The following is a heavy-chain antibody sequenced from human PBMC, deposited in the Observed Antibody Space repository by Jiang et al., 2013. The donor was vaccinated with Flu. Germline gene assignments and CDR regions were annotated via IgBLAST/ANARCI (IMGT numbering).Heavy chain of an antibody. J-gene: IGHJ5*02. D-gene: IGHD6-13*01. V-gene: IGHV1-46*01. CDR2: INPSGGST. Sequence: EVRSLGLSEGFLQASGYTFTSYYMHWVRQAPGQGLEWMGIINPSGGSTSYAQKFQGRVTMTRDTSTSTVYMELSSLRSEDTAVYYCASRYSSSWGWFDPWGQGTLVTVSS. CDR1: GYTFTSYY. CDR3: ASRYSSSWGWFDP.